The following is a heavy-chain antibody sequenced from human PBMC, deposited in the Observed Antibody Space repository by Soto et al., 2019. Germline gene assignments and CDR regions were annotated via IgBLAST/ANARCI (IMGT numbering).Heavy chain of an antibody. CDR2: INPNSGGT. CDR1: GYTFTGSY. V-gene: IGHV1-2*04. CDR3: ARSVLAIGYCTNGVCPDAFDI. D-gene: IGHD2-8*01. J-gene: IGHJ3*02. Sequence: ASVKVYCKASGYTFTGSYMHWVRQAPGQGLEWNGWINPNSGGTNYAQKFQGWVTMTRDTSISTAYMELSRLRSDDTAVYYCARSVLAIGYCTNGVCPDAFDIWGQGTMVTVSS.